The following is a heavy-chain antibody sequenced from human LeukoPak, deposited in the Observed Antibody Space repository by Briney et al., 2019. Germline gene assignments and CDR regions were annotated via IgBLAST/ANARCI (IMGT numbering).Heavy chain of an antibody. D-gene: IGHD5-12*01. Sequence: GGSLRLSCAASGFTFSTYTMNWVRHAPGKGLELVSYISSSSSTIYYADSVKGRFTISRDNAKNSLFLQMNSLRDEDTAVYCCARATTADHWGQGTLVTVSS. CDR1: GFTFSTYT. J-gene: IGHJ5*02. V-gene: IGHV3-48*02. CDR3: ARATTADH. CDR2: ISSSSSTI.